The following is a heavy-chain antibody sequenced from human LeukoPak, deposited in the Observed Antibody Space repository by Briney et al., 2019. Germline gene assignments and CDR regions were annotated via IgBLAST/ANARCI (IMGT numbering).Heavy chain of an antibody. J-gene: IGHJ5*02. CDR1: GGTFNDYI. Sequence: GASVKVSCKASGGTFNDYIDSWVRQAPGQGLEWMGRSIPMVGSTNYVQKFQGRVTFTADESTTTVYMELSSLRSDDTAVYYCARASELTRSSWYVPPFDPWGQGTLVTVSS. D-gene: IGHD6-13*01. CDR3: ARASELTRSSWYVPPFDP. CDR2: SIPMVGST. V-gene: IGHV1-69*08.